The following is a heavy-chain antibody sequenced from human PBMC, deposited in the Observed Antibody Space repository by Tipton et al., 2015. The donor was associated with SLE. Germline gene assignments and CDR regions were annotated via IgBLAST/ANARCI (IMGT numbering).Heavy chain of an antibody. Sequence: TLSLTCTVSGGSIRGQYWSWIRQAPGKGLEWIGYIYYSGNTKYNPSLKSRVTISVDTSKNQFSLKLSSVTAADTAVYFCARGTTLRFGHKVWGKGTTVTVSS. CDR1: GGSIRGQY. CDR2: IYYSGNT. CDR3: ARGTTLRFGHKV. J-gene: IGHJ6*04. D-gene: IGHD3-3*01. V-gene: IGHV4-59*11.